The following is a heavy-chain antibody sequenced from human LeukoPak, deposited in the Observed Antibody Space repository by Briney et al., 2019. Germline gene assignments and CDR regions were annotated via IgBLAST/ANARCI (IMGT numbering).Heavy chain of an antibody. CDR1: GFTFSSYA. CDR2: ISGSGGST. J-gene: IGHJ4*02. CDR3: ARDLAHYYGSGSYDDY. D-gene: IGHD3-10*01. V-gene: IGHV3-23*01. Sequence: GGSLRLSCAASGFTFSSYAMSWVRQTPGKGLEWVSAISGSGGSTYYADSVKGRFTISRDNSKNTLYLQMNSLRAEDTAVYYCARDLAHYYGSGSYDDYWGQGTLVTVSS.